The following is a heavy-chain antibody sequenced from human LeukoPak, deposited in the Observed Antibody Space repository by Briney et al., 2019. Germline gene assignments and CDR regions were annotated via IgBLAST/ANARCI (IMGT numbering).Heavy chain of an antibody. V-gene: IGHV1-69*13. CDR2: MIPIFGTA. CDR3: ASRFDLGTHYYYYYMDV. Sequence: SVKVSCKATGGTFSSYAISWVRQAPGQGLEWMGGMIPIFGTANYAQKFQGRVTITAIESTSTAYMELSSLRSEDTAVYYCASRFDLGTHYYYYYMDVWGKGTTVTDSS. J-gene: IGHJ6*03. CDR1: GGTFSSYA. D-gene: IGHD3-16*01.